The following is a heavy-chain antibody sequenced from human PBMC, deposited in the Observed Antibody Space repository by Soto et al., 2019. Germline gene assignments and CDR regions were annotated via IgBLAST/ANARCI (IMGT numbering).Heavy chain of an antibody. J-gene: IGHJ6*03. CDR2: MYSGGST. V-gene: IGHV3-66*01. Sequence: PGGSLRPSCAFAGCIVSSNYLSWFRQAPGKGREWVSGMYSGGSTYYADSVKGRFTISRDNSKNTLYFQMNSLRAEDTAVYYCAREYGSGSYHYYYMDVWGKGTTVTVSS. CDR3: AREYGSGSYHYYYMDV. CDR1: GCIVSSNY. D-gene: IGHD3-10*01.